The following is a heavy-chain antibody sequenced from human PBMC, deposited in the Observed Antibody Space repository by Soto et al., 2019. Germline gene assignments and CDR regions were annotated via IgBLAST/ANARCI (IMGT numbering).Heavy chain of an antibody. V-gene: IGHV1-69*12. J-gene: IGHJ6*02. Sequence: QVQLVQSGAAVKKPGSSVKVSCKASGGTFSSYAISWVRQAPGQGLEWMGGIIPIFVTANYAQKFQGRVTITADESTSTAYMELSSLSSEDTAVYYCALIRGSSYYYYSGMDVWGQGTTVTVSS. CDR2: IIPIFVTA. D-gene: IGHD6-6*01. CDR1: GGTFSSYA. CDR3: ALIRGSSYYYYSGMDV.